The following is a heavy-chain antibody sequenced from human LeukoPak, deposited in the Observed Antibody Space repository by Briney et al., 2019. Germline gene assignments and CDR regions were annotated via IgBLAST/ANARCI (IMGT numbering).Heavy chain of an antibody. J-gene: IGHJ3*02. CDR2: VSGSGGIT. CDR3: AKAHSSSWYFAFDI. Sequence: GGSLRLSCAASGFTFSSYAMSWVRQAPGKGLEWVSGVSGSGGITYYADSVKGRFTISRDNSKNTLSLQMSSLRAEDTAVYYCAKAHSSSWYFAFDIWGQGTMVTVCS. V-gene: IGHV3-23*01. D-gene: IGHD6-13*01. CDR1: GFTFSSYA.